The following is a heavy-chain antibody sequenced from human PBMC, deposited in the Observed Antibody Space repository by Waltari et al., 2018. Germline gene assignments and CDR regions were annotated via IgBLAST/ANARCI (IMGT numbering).Heavy chain of an antibody. CDR2: ISYDGSNK. CDR3: ARELPAATYYFDY. Sequence: QVQLVESGGGVVQPGRSLRLSCAASGFTFSSYAMHWVRQAPGKGLEWVAVISYDGSNKYYADSVKGRFTISRDNSKNTLYLQMNSLRAEDTAVYYCARELPAATYYFDYWGQGTLVTVSS. J-gene: IGHJ4*02. CDR1: GFTFSSYA. D-gene: IGHD2-2*01. V-gene: IGHV3-30-3*01.